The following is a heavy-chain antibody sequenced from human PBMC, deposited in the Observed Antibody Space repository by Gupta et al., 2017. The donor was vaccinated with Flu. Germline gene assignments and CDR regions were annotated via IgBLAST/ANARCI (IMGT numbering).Heavy chain of an antibody. CDR2: IKSKTDGGTT. V-gene: IGHV3-15*01. CDR1: GFTFTNAW. CDR3: TSTFTGSYYPGGNYYGMDV. J-gene: IGHJ6*02. D-gene: IGHD1-26*01. Sequence: EVQPVESGGGLVTPGGSLRRACAASGFTFTNAWMSWVRQAPGKGLEWVGRIKSKTDGGTTDYAAPVKGRFTISRDDSKNTLYLQTNSLKTEDTAVYYCTSTFTGSYYPGGNYYGMDVWGQGTTVTVSS.